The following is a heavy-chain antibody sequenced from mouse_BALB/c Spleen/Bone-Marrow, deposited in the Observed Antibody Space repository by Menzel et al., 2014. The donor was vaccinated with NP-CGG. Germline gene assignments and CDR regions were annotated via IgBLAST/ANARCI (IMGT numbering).Heavy chain of an antibody. CDR1: GYTFTSNT. CDR3: AREATYYAYFDY. V-gene: IGHV1-4*02. CDR2: INPTGGYT. J-gene: IGHJ2*01. Sequence: QVQLQQSAAELARPGASVKMSCKASGYTFTSNTIQWVKQRPGQGLEWIGYINPTGGYTDYNQKFKDKTTLTAVKSSSTAYMQLSSLTSEDSAVYYCAREATYYAYFDYWGQGTILTVSS. D-gene: IGHD1-1*01.